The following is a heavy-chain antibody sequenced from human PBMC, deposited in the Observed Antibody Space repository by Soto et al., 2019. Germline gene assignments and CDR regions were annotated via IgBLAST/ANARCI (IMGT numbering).Heavy chain of an antibody. CDR3: VAVFDY. J-gene: IGHJ4*02. CDR2: ISSSSSTI. V-gene: IGHV3-48*01. CDR1: GFTFSSYS. Sequence: GGSLRLSCAASGFTFSSYSMNWVRQAPGKGLEWVSYISSSSSTIYYADSVKGRFTISRDNAKNSLYLQMYNLRAEDTAVYYCVAVFDYWGQGTLVTVSS.